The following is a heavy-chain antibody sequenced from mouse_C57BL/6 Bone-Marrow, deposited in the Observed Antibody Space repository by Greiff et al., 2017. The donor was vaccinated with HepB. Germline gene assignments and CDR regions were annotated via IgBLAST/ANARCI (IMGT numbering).Heavy chain of an antibody. CDR1: GYTFTDYY. V-gene: IGHV1-76*01. CDR3: ARSANGYYAMDC. D-gene: IGHD1-2*01. J-gene: IGHJ4*01. CDR2: IYPGSGNT. Sequence: VQLQQSGAELVRPGASVKLSCKASGYTFTDYYINWVKQRPGQGLEWIARIYPGSGNTYYNEKFKGKATLTAEKSSSTAYMQLSSLTSEDSAVYFCARSANGYYAMDCWGQGTSVTVSS.